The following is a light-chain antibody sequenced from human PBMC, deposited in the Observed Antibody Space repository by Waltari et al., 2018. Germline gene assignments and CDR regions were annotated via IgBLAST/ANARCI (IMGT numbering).Light chain of an antibody. CDR3: QQYYVTPLT. CDR1: QSVLYNSNNYNY. CDR2: WAS. J-gene: IGKJ4*01. Sequence: DIVMTQSPDSLAVPLGGRAPISCKSSQSVLYNSNNYNYLAWFQQKPGQPPKLLIYWASTRESGVPDRFSGSGSGTDFTLTITSLQAEDVAVYYCQQYYVTPLTFGGGTKVEVK. V-gene: IGKV4-1*01.